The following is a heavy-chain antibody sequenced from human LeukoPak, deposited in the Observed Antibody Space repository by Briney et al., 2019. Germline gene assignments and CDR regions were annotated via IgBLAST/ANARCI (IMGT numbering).Heavy chain of an antibody. CDR3: ATVVVPATIGRYRSIDP. CDR2: ISGSGGST. V-gene: IGHV3-23*01. D-gene: IGHD2-2*01. CDR1: GFTFSSYA. Sequence: GGSLRLSCAASGFTFSSYAMSWVRQAPGKGPEWVSTISGSGGSTYYADSVKGRFTISRDNSKNTLYLQMNSLRAVDTAVYYCATVVVPATIGRYRSIDPWGQGTLLTVSS. J-gene: IGHJ5*02.